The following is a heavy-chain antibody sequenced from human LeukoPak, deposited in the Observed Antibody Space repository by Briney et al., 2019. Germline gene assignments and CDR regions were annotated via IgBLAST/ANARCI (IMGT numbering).Heavy chain of an antibody. CDR3: ATKQWLAPPPDS. CDR1: GFTFSKYW. J-gene: IGHJ4*02. D-gene: IGHD6-19*01. Sequence: TGGSLSLPCAASGFTFSKYWMLWVRQAPGKGLESVSRINTDGTVTTYADSVKGRFTVSRDNADNTMFLQMNSVRDEDTAVYYCATKQWLAPPPDSWGQGNPVTVSS. V-gene: IGHV3-74*01. CDR2: INTDGTVT.